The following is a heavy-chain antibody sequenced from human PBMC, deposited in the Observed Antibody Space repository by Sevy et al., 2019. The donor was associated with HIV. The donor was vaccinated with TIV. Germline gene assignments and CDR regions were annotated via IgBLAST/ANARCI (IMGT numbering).Heavy chain of an antibody. CDR1: GFSLSTSGVG. CDR2: IYWNDDK. D-gene: IGHD3-16*01. V-gene: IGHV2-5*01. J-gene: IGHJ4*02. Sequence: SGPTLVNPTQTLTLTCTFSGFSLSTSGVGVGWIRQPPGKALEWLALIYWNDDKRYSPSLKSRLTITKDTSKNQVVLTMTNMDPVDTATYYCAHICPQYDYVWGRGYYFDYWGQGTLVTVSS. CDR3: AHICPQYDYVWGRGYYFDY.